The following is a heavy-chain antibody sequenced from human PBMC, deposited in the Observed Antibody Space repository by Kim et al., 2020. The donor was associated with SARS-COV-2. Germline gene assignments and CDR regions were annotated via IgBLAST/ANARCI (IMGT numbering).Heavy chain of an antibody. D-gene: IGHD3-10*01. CDR3: ARVMVRGFTASGNAFDI. Sequence: GGSLRLSCAASGFTFSSYSMHWVRLAAGKGLEWVAVISYDGINKYYADSVKGRFTISRDNSKNTLYLQMNSLRAEDTAVYYCARVMVRGFTASGNAFDIWGQGTMFTVSS. J-gene: IGHJ3*02. CDR2: ISYDGINK. V-gene: IGHV3-30-3*01. CDR1: GFTFSSYS.